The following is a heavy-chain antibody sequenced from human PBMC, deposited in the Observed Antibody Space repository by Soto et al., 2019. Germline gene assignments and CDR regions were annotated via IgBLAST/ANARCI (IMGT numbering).Heavy chain of an antibody. CDR1: GGSISSYY. CDR2: IYYSGST. J-gene: IGHJ5*02. V-gene: IGHV4-59*01. CDR3: ARAVDDYVWGSYRYTGHWFDP. Sequence: SETLSLTCTVSGGSISSYYWSWIRQPPGKGLEWIGYIYYSGSTNYNPSLKSRVTISVDTSKNQFSLKLSSVTAADTAVYYCARAVDDYVWGSYRYTGHWFDPWGQGTLVTVS. D-gene: IGHD3-16*02.